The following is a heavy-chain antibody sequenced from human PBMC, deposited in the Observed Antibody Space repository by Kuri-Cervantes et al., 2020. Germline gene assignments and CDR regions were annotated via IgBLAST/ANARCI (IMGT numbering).Heavy chain of an antibody. CDR3: ARDTPSSGWSLSARTYYYYMDV. J-gene: IGHJ6*03. CDR1: GFTFSSYG. CDR2: ISYDGSNK. V-gene: IGHV3-30*03. Sequence: GESLKISCAASGFTFSSYGMHWVRQAPGKGLEWVAVISYDGSNKYYADSVKGRFTIFRDNAKNSLYLQMNSLRAEDTAVYYCARDTPSSGWSLSARTYYYYMDVWGKGTTVTVSS. D-gene: IGHD6-19*01.